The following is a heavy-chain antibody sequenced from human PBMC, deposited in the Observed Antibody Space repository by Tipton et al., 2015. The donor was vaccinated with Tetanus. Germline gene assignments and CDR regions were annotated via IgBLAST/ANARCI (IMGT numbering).Heavy chain of an antibody. CDR2: IYYTAHT. J-gene: IGHJ6*02. Sequence: TLSLTCTVSGASIIAGGYLRTWVRQHPGKGLEWIGNIYYTAHTSFAPSLDGRVTISVDTSNNHFSLRLTSVTAADTAVYYCAGDGEKIMTSGRRQRRTTNYYSPCGLDVWGQGTTVTVSS. CDR3: AGDGEKIMTSGRRQRRTTNYYSPCGLDV. CDR1: GASIIAGGYL. V-gene: IGHV4-31*03. D-gene: IGHD3/OR15-3a*01.